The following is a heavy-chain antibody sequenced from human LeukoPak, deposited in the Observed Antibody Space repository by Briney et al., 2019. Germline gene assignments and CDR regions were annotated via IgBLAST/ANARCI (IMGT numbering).Heavy chain of an antibody. D-gene: IGHD3-22*01. CDR3: ARDDSSGYYFDY. J-gene: IGHJ4*02. V-gene: IGHV4-39*01. CDR1: GGSITSSSYY. Sequence: SETLSLTCTVSGGSITSSSYYWGWIRQPLGKGLEWIGSIYYSGSTYYNPSLKSRVTISVYTSKNQFSLKLSSVTAADTAVYYCARDDSSGYYFDYWGQGTLVTVSS. CDR2: IYYSGST.